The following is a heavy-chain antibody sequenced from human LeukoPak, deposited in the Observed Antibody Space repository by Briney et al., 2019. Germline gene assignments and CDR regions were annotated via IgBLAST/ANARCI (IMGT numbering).Heavy chain of an antibody. CDR2: IYYSGST. J-gene: IGHJ5*02. V-gene: IGHV4-59*01. CDR3: AKHSGSLLASAGFDP. CDR1: GGSISSYY. D-gene: IGHD1-26*01. Sequence: SETLSLTCTVSGGSISSYYWSWIRQPPGKGLEWIGYIYYSGSTNYNPSLKSRVTISVDTSKNQFSLKLSSVTAADTAVYYCAKHSGSLLASAGFDPWGQGTLVTVSS.